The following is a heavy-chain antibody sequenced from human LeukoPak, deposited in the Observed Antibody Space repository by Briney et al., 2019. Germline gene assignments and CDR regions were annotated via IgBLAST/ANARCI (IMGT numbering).Heavy chain of an antibody. J-gene: IGHJ3*02. CDR3: ARWLQPLDAFDI. V-gene: IGHV3-11*01. CDR1: GFTFSDYC. Sequence: GGSLRLSCAASGFTFSDYCMSWIRQAPGKGLEWVSYISSSGSTIYYADSVKGRFTISRDNAKNSLYLQMNSLRAEDTAMYYCARWLQPLDAFDIWGQGTMVTVSS. CDR2: ISSSGSTI. D-gene: IGHD5-24*01.